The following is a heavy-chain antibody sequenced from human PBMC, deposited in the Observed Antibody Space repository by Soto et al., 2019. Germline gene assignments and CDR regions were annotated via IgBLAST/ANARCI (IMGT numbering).Heavy chain of an antibody. D-gene: IGHD2-15*01. V-gene: IGHV4-61*01. CDR1: GGSVSSDTHY. Sequence: SETLSLTCTVSGGSVSSDTHYWSWIRQPPGKGLEWLAYIYDDGSANYNPSLKSRATISLDMSKNQFSLKLTSVTAADTAVYYCARDKYCSGGSCRKNWFDPWVQGTLVTVSS. CDR2: IYDDGSA. CDR3: ARDKYCSGGSCRKNWFDP. J-gene: IGHJ5*02.